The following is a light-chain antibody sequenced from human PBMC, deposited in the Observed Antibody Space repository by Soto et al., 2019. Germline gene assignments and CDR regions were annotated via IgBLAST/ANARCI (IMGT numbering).Light chain of an antibody. CDR1: QSVNSN. V-gene: IGKV3-15*01. J-gene: IGKJ2*01. CDR2: DAS. CDR3: QQYNNWPSYT. Sequence: EIVMTQSPATLSVSPGERATLSCRASQSVNSNLAWYQQKPGQAPRLLIYDASTRATGVPARFSGSGSGTEFTLTISSLQSEDFALYYCQQYNNWPSYTFGQGTKVDIK.